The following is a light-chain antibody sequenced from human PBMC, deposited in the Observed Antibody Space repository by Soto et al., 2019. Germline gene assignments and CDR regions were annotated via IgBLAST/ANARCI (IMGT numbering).Light chain of an antibody. CDR3: QQYNDYSWT. CDR2: KAS. Sequence: IQMTQSPSTLSASVGDRVAITCRASQSIGIWLAWYQKKPGKAPRFLIYKASTLQTEVPSRFSGSGSGTEFTLTISSLQPDDFATYYCQQYNDYSWTFGQGTKVEIK. CDR1: QSIGIW. J-gene: IGKJ1*01. V-gene: IGKV1-5*03.